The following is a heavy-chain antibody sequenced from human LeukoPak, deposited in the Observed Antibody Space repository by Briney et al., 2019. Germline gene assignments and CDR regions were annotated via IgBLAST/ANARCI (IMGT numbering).Heavy chain of an antibody. J-gene: IGHJ4*02. CDR3: ARPRTYYDSWSGYPPFDY. V-gene: IGHV1-69*13. CDR1: GGTFSSHS. CDR2: IIPMSTIT. Sequence: ASVKVSCKASGGTFSSHSFNWVRQAPGQGLEWMGGIIPMSTITKYAQKFQGRVTITADEFTSTVFMELSGLRFEDTAVYYCARPRTYYDSWSGYPPFDYWGQGTLVTVSS. D-gene: IGHD3-3*01.